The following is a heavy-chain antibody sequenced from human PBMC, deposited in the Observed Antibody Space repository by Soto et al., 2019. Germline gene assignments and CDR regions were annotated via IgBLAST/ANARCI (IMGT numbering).Heavy chain of an antibody. Sequence: GASVKVSCKASGGTFSSYAISWVRQAPGQGLEWMGGIIPIFGTANYAQKFQGRVTITADESTSTAYMELSSLRSEDTAVYYCAREGGEHDYSNWYWGQGTLVTVSS. D-gene: IGHD4-4*01. V-gene: IGHV1-69*13. CDR1: GGTFSSYA. CDR3: AREGGEHDYSNWY. J-gene: IGHJ4*02. CDR2: IIPIFGTA.